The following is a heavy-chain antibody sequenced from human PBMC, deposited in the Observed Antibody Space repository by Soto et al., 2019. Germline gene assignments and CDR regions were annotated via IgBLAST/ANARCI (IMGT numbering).Heavy chain of an antibody. Sequence: PGESLKISCQGSGYTFTGHWLSWVRKMPGKGLEWMGRIDPSDSYTDYSPTVQGHVTMSADKSINTAYLQWSSLQASDTAVYYCTRHTHYDSRLDYWGQGTLVTVSS. CDR2: IDPSDSYT. V-gene: IGHV5-10-1*01. D-gene: IGHD4-17*01. J-gene: IGHJ4*02. CDR1: GYTFTGHW. CDR3: TRHTHYDSRLDY.